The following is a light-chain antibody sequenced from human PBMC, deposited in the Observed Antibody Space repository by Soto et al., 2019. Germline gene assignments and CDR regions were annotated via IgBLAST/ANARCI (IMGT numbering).Light chain of an antibody. V-gene: IGLV1-44*01. CDR3: AAWDDSLKGYV. CDR1: SSNIEIDT. J-gene: IGLJ1*01. Sequence: QSVLTQPPSASGTPGQRVTISCSGSSSNIEIDTVSWCQQIPGTAPKLLIYNGNQRPSGVPDRFSGSESGTSASLAISGLQSEDEADYYCAAWDDSLKGYVFGTGTKVTVL. CDR2: NGN.